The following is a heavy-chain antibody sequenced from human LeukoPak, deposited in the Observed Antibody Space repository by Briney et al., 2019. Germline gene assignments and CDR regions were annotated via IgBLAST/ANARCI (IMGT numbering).Heavy chain of an antibody. Sequence: ATVKVSCKASGYTFTAYYIHWVRQAPGQGFEWMGWINPNSGGTNYVQEFQGRVTMTRGTSISTAYMELSRLRSDDTAVYYCARGIRYSSVWYYFDYWGQGTLVTVSS. D-gene: IGHD6-19*01. CDR2: INPNSGGT. V-gene: IGHV1-2*02. CDR3: ARGIRYSSVWYYFDY. CDR1: GYTFTAYY. J-gene: IGHJ4*02.